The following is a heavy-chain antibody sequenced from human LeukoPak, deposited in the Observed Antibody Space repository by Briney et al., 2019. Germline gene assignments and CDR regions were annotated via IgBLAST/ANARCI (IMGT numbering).Heavy chain of an antibody. D-gene: IGHD1-26*01. Sequence: SETLSLTCIVSGGSIGTFHWHWIRQPPGKGLEWIGYIFTTEGTNYSPSLKSRVTISVDTSKNQFSLRLSSVTAADTAVYYCARSDGIVGEEAWFDPWGQGTLVAVSS. CDR3: ARSDGIVGEEAWFDP. J-gene: IGHJ5*02. V-gene: IGHV4-4*09. CDR1: GGSIGTFH. CDR2: IFTTEGT.